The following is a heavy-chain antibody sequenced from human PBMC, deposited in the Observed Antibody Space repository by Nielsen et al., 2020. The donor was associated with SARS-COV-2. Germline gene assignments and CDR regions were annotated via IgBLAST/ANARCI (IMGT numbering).Heavy chain of an antibody. J-gene: IGHJ4*02. Sequence: GGSLRLSCAASGFTFSGSAMHWVRQASGKGLEWVGRIRSKASSYATAYAASVKGRFTISRDDSKNTAYLQMNSLKTEDTAVYYCTRQKEWLLSSYFDYWGQGTLVTVSS. CDR2: IRSKASSYAT. V-gene: IGHV3-73*01. CDR3: TRQKEWLLSSYFDY. D-gene: IGHD3-3*01. CDR1: GFTFSGSA.